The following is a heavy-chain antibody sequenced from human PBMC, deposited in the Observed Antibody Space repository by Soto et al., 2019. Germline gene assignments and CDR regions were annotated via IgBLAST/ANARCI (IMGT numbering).Heavy chain of an antibody. CDR1: GFSLSTNGVG. V-gene: IGHV2-5*02. CDR3: AHRLCDSSCYWDVGYFDS. J-gene: IGHJ4*02. Sequence: QITLKESGPPLVKPTQTLTVTCTFSGFSLSTNGVGVGWIRQPPGKALEWLALIYWDNDKRYSPSLKSRLTINKDTSKNQVVLTMTNMDPVDTATYYCAHRLCDSSCYWDVGYFDSWGQGTLVTVSS. D-gene: IGHD3-22*01. CDR2: IYWDNDK.